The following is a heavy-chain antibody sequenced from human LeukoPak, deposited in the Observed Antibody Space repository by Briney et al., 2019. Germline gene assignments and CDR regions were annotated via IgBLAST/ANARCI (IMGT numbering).Heavy chain of an antibody. CDR2: MYYSGST. Sequence: PSETLSLTCTVSGVSINSNSYYWGWIRQPPGKGLEWIGSMYYSGSTYYNPSLKSRVTISVDTSKNQFSLKLSSVTAADTAVYYCAREGNRGYYPHYYFDYWGQGTLVTVSS. CDR3: AREGNRGYYPHYYFDY. CDR1: GVSINSNSYY. J-gene: IGHJ4*02. D-gene: IGHD3-3*01. V-gene: IGHV4-39*07.